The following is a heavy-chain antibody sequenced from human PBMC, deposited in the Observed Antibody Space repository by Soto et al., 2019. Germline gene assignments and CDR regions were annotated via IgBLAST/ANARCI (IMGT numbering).Heavy chain of an antibody. CDR3: AREIAARL. CDR2: IKTDGSEE. Sequence: EVQLVESGGGLVQPGGSLRLSCAASGFTFSSYGMSWFRQAPGKGLEWVANIKTDGSEENYVDSVKGRFTISRDNAKNALYLQMTSLRVEDTDVYYCAREIAARLWGKGTTVTVSS. CDR1: GFTFSSYG. J-gene: IGHJ6*04. V-gene: IGHV3-7*01. D-gene: IGHD6-6*01.